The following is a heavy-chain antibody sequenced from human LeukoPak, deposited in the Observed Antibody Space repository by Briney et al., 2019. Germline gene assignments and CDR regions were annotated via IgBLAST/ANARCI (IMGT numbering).Heavy chain of an antibody. J-gene: IGHJ5*02. V-gene: IGHV4-59*01. Sequence: SETLSLTCTVSGGSISGYYWSWIRQPPGKGLEWIACISYSGSTKYNPSLKSRVTISVDTSKNQLSLKLSSVTAADTAVYYCAREPGFDSSGYLNWFDPWGQGTLVTVSS. D-gene: IGHD3-22*01. CDR1: GGSISGYY. CDR2: ISYSGST. CDR3: AREPGFDSSGYLNWFDP.